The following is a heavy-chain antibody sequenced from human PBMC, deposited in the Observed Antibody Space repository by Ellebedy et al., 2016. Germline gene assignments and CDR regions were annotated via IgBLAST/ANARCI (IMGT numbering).Heavy chain of an antibody. D-gene: IGHD3-9*01. CDR3: ARGPGYDILTGYYKALYYYYGMDV. J-gene: IGHJ6*02. Sequence: GESLKISCAASGFTFSSYAMHWVRQAPGKGLEYVSAISSNGGSTYYANSVKGRFTISRDNSKNTLYLQMGSLRAEDMAVYYCARGPGYDILTGYYKALYYYYGMDVWGQGTTVTVSS. CDR1: GFTFSSYA. V-gene: IGHV3-64*01. CDR2: ISSNGGST.